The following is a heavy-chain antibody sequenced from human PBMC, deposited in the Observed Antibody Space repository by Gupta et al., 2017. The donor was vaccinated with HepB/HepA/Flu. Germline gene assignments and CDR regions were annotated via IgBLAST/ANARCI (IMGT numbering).Heavy chain of an antibody. CDR1: GGSFSGYY. J-gene: IGHJ4*02. Sequence: QVQLQQWGAGLLKPSETLSLTCAVYGGSFSGYYWSWIRQPPGKGLEWIGEINHSGSTNYNPSLKSRVTISVDTSKNQFSLKLSSVTAADTAVYYCASVYRYSYDIPFDYWGQGTLVTVSS. CDR3: ASVYRYSYDIPFDY. V-gene: IGHV4-34*01. CDR2: INHSGST. D-gene: IGHD5-18*01.